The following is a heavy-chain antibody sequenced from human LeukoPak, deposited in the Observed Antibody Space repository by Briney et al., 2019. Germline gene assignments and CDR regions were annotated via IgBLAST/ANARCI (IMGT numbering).Heavy chain of an antibody. CDR3: VRWLRYFDY. D-gene: IGHD3-22*01. V-gene: IGHV3-11*01. CDR2: ISSSGSTI. Sequence: GGSLRLPCAASGLTFSDYYMSWIRQAPGKELEWVSYISSSGSTIYYADSVKGRFTISRDNAKNSLYLQMNSLRAEDTAVYYCVRWLRYFDYWGQGTLVTVSS. CDR1: GLTFSDYY. J-gene: IGHJ4*02.